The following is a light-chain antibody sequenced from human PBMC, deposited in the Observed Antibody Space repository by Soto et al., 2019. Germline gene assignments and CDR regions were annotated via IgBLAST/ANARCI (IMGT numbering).Light chain of an antibody. V-gene: IGLV2-14*01. Sequence: QSALTQPASVSGSPGQSITISCTGTNSDVGGQNYVSWYQQHPGEAPKLMISEVSNRPSGVPNRFSGSKSGNTASLTISGLQTEDEADYYCSSYTTGNTYLVFGGGTKLTVL. CDR3: SSYTTGNTYLV. CDR1: NSDVGGQNY. CDR2: EVS. J-gene: IGLJ3*02.